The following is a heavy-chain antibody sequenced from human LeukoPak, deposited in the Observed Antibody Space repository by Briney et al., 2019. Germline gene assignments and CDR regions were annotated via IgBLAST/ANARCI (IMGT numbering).Heavy chain of an antibody. CDR2: ISAYNGNT. J-gene: IGHJ4*02. Sequence: GASVKVSCKASGYTFTNYAFSWVRQAPGQGLEWMGWISAYNGNTNYAQKLQGRVTMTTDTSTSTAYMELRSLRSDDTAVYYCARDRDPLTMVRGVSGGPNDYWGQGTLVTVSS. D-gene: IGHD3-10*01. CDR3: ARDRDPLTMVRGVSGGPNDY. V-gene: IGHV1-18*01. CDR1: GYTFTNYA.